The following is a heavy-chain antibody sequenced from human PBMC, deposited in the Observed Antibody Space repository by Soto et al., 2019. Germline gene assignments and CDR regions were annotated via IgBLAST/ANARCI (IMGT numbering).Heavy chain of an antibody. D-gene: IGHD6-6*01. CDR3: AEWYSSSSRFDP. V-gene: IGHV1-2*02. J-gene: IGHJ5*01. CDR2: INPNSGGT. Sequence: GASVKVSCKASGYTFTGYYMHWVRQAPGQGLEWMGWINPNSGGTNYAQKFQGRVTMTRDTSISTAYMELSRLRSDDTAAYYCAEWYSSSSRFDPWGQGTLVTVSS. CDR1: GYTFTGYY.